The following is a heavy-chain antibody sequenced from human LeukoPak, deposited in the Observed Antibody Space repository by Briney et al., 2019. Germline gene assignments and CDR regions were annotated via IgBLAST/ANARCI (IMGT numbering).Heavy chain of an antibody. CDR1: GFTFNTYG. Sequence: PGGTLRLSCAASGFTFNTYGMSWIRQAPGKGLEWVSYISSSGSTIYYADSVKGRFTISRDNAKNSLYLQMNSLRAEDTAVYYCAKDRGGTFMGLYYYDSSGYLDYWGQGTLVTVSS. J-gene: IGHJ4*02. CDR2: ISSSGSTI. V-gene: IGHV3-11*04. CDR3: AKDRGGTFMGLYYYDSSGYLDY. D-gene: IGHD3-22*01.